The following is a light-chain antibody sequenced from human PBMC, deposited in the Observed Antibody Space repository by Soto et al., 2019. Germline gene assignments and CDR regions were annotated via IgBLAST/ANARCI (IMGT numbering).Light chain of an antibody. CDR3: SSKTSRSSTFV. V-gene: IGLV2-14*01. J-gene: IGLJ1*01. CDR1: TSDVGAYNY. CDR2: EVS. Sequence: QSVVTAPSSVAGSPGQSVTSSCTGSTSDVGAYNYVSWYKHHPGQAPQLMIYEVSNRPSGVSNRFSGSKSGNTASLTISGLQADDEGDYYCSSKTSRSSTFVFGTGTKV.